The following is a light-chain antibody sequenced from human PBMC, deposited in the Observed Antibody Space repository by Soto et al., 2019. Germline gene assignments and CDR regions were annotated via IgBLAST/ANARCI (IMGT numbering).Light chain of an antibody. J-gene: IGKJ4*01. CDR3: QQHYSTPPA. CDR1: QSVLYSSNNKNY. CDR2: WAF. Sequence: DIVMTQSPDSLAVSLGERATINCKSSQSVLYSSNNKNYLTWYQQKPGQPPKLLIYWAFTRESGVPDRFSGSGSGTDFTLTISSLQAEDVAVYYCQQHYSTPPAFGGGTKVEIK. V-gene: IGKV4-1*01.